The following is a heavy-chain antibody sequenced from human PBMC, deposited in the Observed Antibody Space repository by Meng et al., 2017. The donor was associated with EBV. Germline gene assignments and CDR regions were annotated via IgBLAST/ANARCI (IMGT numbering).Heavy chain of an antibody. Sequence: VQLVQSRAEVKKPGSSGKVCCKASGGTFSRYGIGWVRQAPGQGLELMGGISPIFGTANYAQKFQGRVTITADESTSTAYMELSSLRSEDTAVYYCARGPSSSSANFDYWGQGTLVTVSS. V-gene: IGHV1-69*01. CDR1: GGTFSRYG. CDR3: ARGPSSSSANFDY. J-gene: IGHJ4*02. CDR2: ISPIFGTA. D-gene: IGHD6-6*01.